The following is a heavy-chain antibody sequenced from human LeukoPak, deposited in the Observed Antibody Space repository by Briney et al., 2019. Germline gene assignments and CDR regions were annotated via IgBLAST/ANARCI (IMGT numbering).Heavy chain of an antibody. CDR2: IYTSGST. Sequence: KTSETLSLTCTGSGGSISSGSYYWSWIRQPAGKGLEWIGRIYTSGSTNYNPSLKSRVTISVDTSKNQFSLKLSSVTAADTAVYYCASGATSWAHMDVWGKGTTVTVSS. V-gene: IGHV4-61*02. D-gene: IGHD3-16*01. CDR3: ASGATSWAHMDV. J-gene: IGHJ6*03. CDR1: GGSISSGSYY.